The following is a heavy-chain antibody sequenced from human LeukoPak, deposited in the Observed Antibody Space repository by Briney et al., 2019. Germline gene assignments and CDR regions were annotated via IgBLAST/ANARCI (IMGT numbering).Heavy chain of an antibody. CDR3: ARGVGRHYYDSSGRYYFDY. Sequence: SETLSLTCAVYGGSFSGYYWSWIRQPPGKGLEWIGEINHSGSTNYNPSLKSRVTISVDTSKNQFSLKLSSVPAADTAVYYCARGVGRHYYDSSGRYYFDYWGQGTLVTVSS. CDR2: INHSGST. V-gene: IGHV4-34*01. CDR1: GGSFSGYY. D-gene: IGHD3-22*01. J-gene: IGHJ4*02.